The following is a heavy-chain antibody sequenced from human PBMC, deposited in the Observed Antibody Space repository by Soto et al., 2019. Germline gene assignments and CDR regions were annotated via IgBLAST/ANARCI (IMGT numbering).Heavy chain of an antibody. J-gene: IGHJ3*02. CDR3: AAALPRGYGGNSQSPLDAFDI. V-gene: IGHV4-30-2*01. CDR1: GGSISSGGYS. Sequence: PSETLSLTCAVSGGSISSGGYSWSWIRQPPGKGLEWIGYIYHSGSTYYNPSLKSRVTISVDRSKNQFSLKLSSVTAADTAVYYCAAALPRGYGGNSQSPLDAFDIWGQGTMVTVSS. CDR2: IYHSGST. D-gene: IGHD4-17*01.